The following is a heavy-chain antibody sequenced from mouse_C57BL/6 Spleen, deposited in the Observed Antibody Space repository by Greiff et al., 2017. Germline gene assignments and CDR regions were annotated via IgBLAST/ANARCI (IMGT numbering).Heavy chain of an antibody. J-gene: IGHJ1*03. D-gene: IGHD1-1*01. CDR1: GYSITSGYY. CDR2: ISYDGSN. Sequence: EVQLQQSGPGLVKPSQSLSLTCSVTGYSITSGYYWNWLRQFPGNKLEWMGYISYDGSNNYNPSLKNRISITRDTSKNQFFLKLNSVTTEDTATYYCARVQYYGSSYWYFDVWGTGTTVTVSS. CDR3: ARVQYYGSSYWYFDV. V-gene: IGHV3-6*01.